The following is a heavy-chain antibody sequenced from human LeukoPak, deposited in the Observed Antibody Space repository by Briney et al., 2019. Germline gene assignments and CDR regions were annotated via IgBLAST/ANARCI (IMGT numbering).Heavy chain of an antibody. CDR2: ISSSSSYI. J-gene: IGHJ6*02. V-gene: IGHV3-21*01. CDR1: GFIFSSYS. Sequence: GGSLRLSCAASGFIFSSYSMNWVRQAPGKGLEWVSSISSSSSYIYYADSVKGRFTISRDNSKNTLYLQMNSLRAEDTAVYYCAREQLGGRHYYYGMDVWGQGTTVTVSS. CDR3: AREQLGGRHYYYGMDV. D-gene: IGHD6-13*01.